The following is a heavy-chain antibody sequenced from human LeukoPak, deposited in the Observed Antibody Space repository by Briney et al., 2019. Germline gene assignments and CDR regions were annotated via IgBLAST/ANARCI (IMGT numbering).Heavy chain of an antibody. D-gene: IGHD6-13*01. CDR3: ARDIGLAAAGIGY. V-gene: IGHV3-33*01. J-gene: IGHJ4*02. Sequence: GGSLRLSCAASGFTFSSYGMHWVRQALGKGLEWVAVIWYDGSNKYYADSVKGRFTISRDNSKNTLYLQMNSLRAEDTAVYYCARDIGLAAAGIGYWGQGTLVTVSS. CDR1: GFTFSSYG. CDR2: IWYDGSNK.